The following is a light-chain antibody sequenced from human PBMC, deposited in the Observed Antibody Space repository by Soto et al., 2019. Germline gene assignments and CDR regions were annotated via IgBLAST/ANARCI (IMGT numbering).Light chain of an antibody. Sequence: EIVLTQSPGTLSLSPGERATLSCRASQSVSSSYLAWYQQKPGQAPRLLIYGASSRATGIPHRFSGSGSGTAFTLTNSRLEPEELAVDDCQQYGRSPLVFGRGTKVHIK. V-gene: IGKV3-20*01. J-gene: IGKJ3*01. CDR2: GAS. CDR3: QQYGRSPLV. CDR1: QSVSSSY.